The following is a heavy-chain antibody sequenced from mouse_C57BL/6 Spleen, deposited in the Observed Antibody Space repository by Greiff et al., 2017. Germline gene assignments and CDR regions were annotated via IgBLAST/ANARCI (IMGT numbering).Heavy chain of an antibody. J-gene: IGHJ3*01. D-gene: IGHD2-12*01. CDR1: GYTFTSYW. V-gene: IGHV1-52*01. CDR2: IDPSDSET. Sequence: QVQLQQPGAELVRPGSSVKLSCKASGYTFTSYWMHWVKQRPIQGLEWIGNIDPSDSETHYNQKFKDKATLTVDKSSSTAYMQLSSLTSEDTAVYYCARWNSYPFAYWGQGTLVTVSA. CDR3: ARWNSYPFAY.